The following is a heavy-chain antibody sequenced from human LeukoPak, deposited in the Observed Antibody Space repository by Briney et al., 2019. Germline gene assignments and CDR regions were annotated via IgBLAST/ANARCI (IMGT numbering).Heavy chain of an antibody. Sequence: GGALRLSCAASGFTFSDYSMNWVRQAPGKGLEWISYIWIDSGNTNYADSVKGRFTISGDKAKNSLYLQMNSLRVEDTAVYYCARDYKYAFDNWGQGTLVTVSS. CDR2: IWIDSGNT. CDR3: ARDYKYAFDN. CDR1: GFTFSDYS. J-gene: IGHJ4*02. D-gene: IGHD5-24*01. V-gene: IGHV3-48*01.